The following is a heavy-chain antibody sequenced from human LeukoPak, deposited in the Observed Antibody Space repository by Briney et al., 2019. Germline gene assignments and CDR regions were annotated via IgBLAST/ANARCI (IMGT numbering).Heavy chain of an antibody. J-gene: IGHJ3*02. D-gene: IGHD1-26*01. V-gene: IGHV3-30*04. CDR2: ISYDGSKK. CDR3: ASLDRVGGNAFDI. Sequence: PGGSLRLSCAASGFTFSNYAMHWVRQAPGKGLEWVALISYDGSKKYYADSVKGRFTISRDNAKNSLYLQMNSLRAEDTAVYYCASLDRVGGNAFDIWGQGTMVTVSS. CDR1: GFTFSNYA.